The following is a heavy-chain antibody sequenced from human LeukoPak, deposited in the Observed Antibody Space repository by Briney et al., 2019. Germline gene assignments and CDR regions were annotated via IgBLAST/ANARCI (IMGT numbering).Heavy chain of an antibody. J-gene: IGHJ5*02. V-gene: IGHV4-59*01. D-gene: IGHD3-9*01. Sequence: PSETLSLTCTVSGGSISHYYWTWIRQPPEKGLEWIGYIYYSGSTNYNPSLKSRVTISVDTSKNQFSLKLSSVTAADTAVYYCARDQTHYDILTGYYRRTENWFDPWGQGTLVTVPS. CDR1: GGSISHYY. CDR2: IYYSGST. CDR3: ARDQTHYDILTGYYRRTENWFDP.